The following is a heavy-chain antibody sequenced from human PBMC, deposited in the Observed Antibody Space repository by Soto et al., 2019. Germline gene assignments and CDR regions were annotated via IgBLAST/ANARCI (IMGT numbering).Heavy chain of an antibody. J-gene: IGHJ3*02. CDR1: GFTFSNYA. Sequence: GGSLRLSCAASGFTFSNYAMSWVRQAPGKGLEWVSGISVSSTVTHYSDSVKGRFTISRDNSKKKLYLQMNSLRAEDTAVYYCAKSYSSSWYPDAFDIWAQRTMVTVSS. V-gene: IGHV3-23*01. CDR3: AKSYSSSWYPDAFDI. D-gene: IGHD6-13*01. CDR2: ISVSSTVT.